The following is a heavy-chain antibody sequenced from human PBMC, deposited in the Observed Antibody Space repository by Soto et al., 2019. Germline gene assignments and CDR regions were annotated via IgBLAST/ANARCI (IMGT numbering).Heavy chain of an antibody. CDR2: INQSGNT. CDR3: ARPSYALNWDFHYGMQV. V-gene: IGHV4-34*01. J-gene: IGHJ6*02. CDR1: GGSFSGYY. Sequence: PSETLSLTCAVSGGSFSGYYWTWIRQIPGKGLEWIGEINQSGNTKYKPSLMSRVTMSVDTSRNQFSLKLRSVTAADTAVYYCARPSYALNWDFHYGMQVWVQVTSVTVSS. D-gene: IGHD2-2*01.